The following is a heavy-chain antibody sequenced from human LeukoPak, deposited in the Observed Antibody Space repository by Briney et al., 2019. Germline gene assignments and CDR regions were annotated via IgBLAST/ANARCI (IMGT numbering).Heavy chain of an antibody. D-gene: IGHD3-22*01. CDR1: GFTFSSYA. V-gene: IGHV3-23*01. CDR3: AKDLYYYDSSGSADAEYFQH. CDR2: ISGSGGST. Sequence: GGSLRLSCAASGFTFSSYAMSWVRQAPGKGLEWVSAISGSGGSTYYADSVKGRFTISRDNSKNTLYLQMNSLRAEDTAVYYCAKDLYYYDSSGSADAEYFQHWGQGTLVTVSS. J-gene: IGHJ1*01.